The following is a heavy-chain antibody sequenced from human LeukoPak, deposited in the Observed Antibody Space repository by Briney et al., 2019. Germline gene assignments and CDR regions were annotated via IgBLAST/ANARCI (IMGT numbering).Heavy chain of an antibody. CDR1: GGSISSYY. D-gene: IGHD6-13*01. Sequence: LSLTCTVSGGSISSYYWSWVRQAPGKGLEWVAVIWYDGSNKYYADSVKGRFTISRDNSKNTLYLQMNSLRAEDTAVYYCARDRAATRIDYWGQGTLVTVSS. CDR2: IWYDGSNK. CDR3: ARDRAATRIDY. V-gene: IGHV3-33*08. J-gene: IGHJ4*02.